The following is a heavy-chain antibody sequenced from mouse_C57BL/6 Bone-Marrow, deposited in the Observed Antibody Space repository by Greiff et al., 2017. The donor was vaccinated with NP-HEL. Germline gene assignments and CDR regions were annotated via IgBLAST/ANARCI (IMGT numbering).Heavy chain of an antibody. CDR1: GYTFTSYW. D-gene: IGHD2-3*01. CDR2: IDPSDSYT. Sequence: QVQLQQPGAELVMPGASVKLSCKASGYTFTSYWMHWVKQRPGQGLEWIGEIDPSDSYTNYNQKFKGKSTLTVDKSSSTAYMQLSSLTSEDSAVYYCARSPDGYYEFAYWGQGTLVTVSA. V-gene: IGHV1-69*01. J-gene: IGHJ3*01. CDR3: ARSPDGYYEFAY.